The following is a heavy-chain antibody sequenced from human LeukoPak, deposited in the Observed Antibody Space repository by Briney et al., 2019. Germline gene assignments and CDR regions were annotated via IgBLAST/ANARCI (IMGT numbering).Heavy chain of an antibody. CDR3: AKDPNFYYCMDV. CDR1: GFTFSNYA. J-gene: IGHJ6*03. CDR2: ISGSGGST. V-gene: IGHV3-23*01. Sequence: GGSLRLSCAASGFTFSNYAMSWVRQAPGKGLEWVSTISGSGGSTYYADSVKGQFTISRDNSKNTLYLQMNSLRAEDTAVYYCAKDPNFYYCMDVWGKGTTVTISS.